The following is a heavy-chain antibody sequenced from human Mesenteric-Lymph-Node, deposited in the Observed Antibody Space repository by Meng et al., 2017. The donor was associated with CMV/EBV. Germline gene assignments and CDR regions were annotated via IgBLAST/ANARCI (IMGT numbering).Heavy chain of an antibody. CDR3: ARGYSGSYHRRFYFDY. V-gene: IGHV4-34*01. CDR2: INHSGST. CDR1: GGSFSGYY. D-gene: IGHD1-26*01. J-gene: IGHJ4*02. Sequence: GGSFSGYYWSWIRQPPGKGLEWIGEINHSGSTNYNPSLKSRVTISVDTSKNQFSLKLSSVTAADTAVYYCARGYSGSYHRRFYFDYWGQGTLVTVSS.